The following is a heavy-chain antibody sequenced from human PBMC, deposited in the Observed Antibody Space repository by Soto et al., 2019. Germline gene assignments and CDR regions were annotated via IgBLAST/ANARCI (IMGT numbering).Heavy chain of an antibody. J-gene: IGHJ6*02. Sequence: SETLSLTCTVSGGSISSYYWSWIRQPPGKGLEWIGYIYYSGSTNYNPSLKSRVTISVDTSKNQFSLKLSSVTAADTAVYYCARRGNLIAAAGTGYYYGMDVWGQGTKVTVSS. CDR2: IYYSGST. V-gene: IGHV4-59*08. CDR3: ARRGNLIAAAGTGYYYGMDV. D-gene: IGHD6-13*01. CDR1: GGSISSYY.